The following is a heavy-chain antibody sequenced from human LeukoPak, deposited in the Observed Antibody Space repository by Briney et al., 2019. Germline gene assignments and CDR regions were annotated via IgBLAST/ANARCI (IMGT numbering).Heavy chain of an antibody. CDR2: ISSSSGTI. CDR1: GFTLSTYS. Sequence: PGGSLRLSCAASGFTLSTYSMNWVRQAPGKGLEWVSYISSSSGTIYYADSVKGRFTISRDNAKNSLYLQMNSLRAEDTAVYYCARRSEFGVLYYMDVWGKGTTVTVSS. V-gene: IGHV3-48*01. J-gene: IGHJ6*03. CDR3: ARRSEFGVLYYMDV. D-gene: IGHD3-16*01.